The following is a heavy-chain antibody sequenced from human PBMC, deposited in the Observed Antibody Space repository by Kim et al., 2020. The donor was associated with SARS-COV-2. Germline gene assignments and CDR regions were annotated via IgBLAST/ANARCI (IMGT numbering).Heavy chain of an antibody. J-gene: IGHJ4*02. D-gene: IGHD3-10*01. CDR3: ERLVGVRLFDY. Sequence: TRYSPSFQGQVTISADKSSSTAYLQWSSLKASDTAMYYCERLVGVRLFDYWGQGTLVTVSS. CDR2: T. V-gene: IGHV5-51*01.